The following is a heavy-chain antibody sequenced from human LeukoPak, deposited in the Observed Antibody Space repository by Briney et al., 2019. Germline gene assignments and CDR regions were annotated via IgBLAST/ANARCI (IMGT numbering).Heavy chain of an antibody. D-gene: IGHD2-2*01. CDR3: ARHQARYCSSTSCYGRWGFDY. Sequence: SETLSLTCAVYGGSFSGYYWSWIRQPPGKGLEWIGEINHSGSANYNPSLKSRVTISVDTSKNQFSLKLSSVTAADTAVYYCARHQARYCSSTSCYGRWGFDYWGQGTLVTVSS. J-gene: IGHJ4*02. CDR2: INHSGSA. V-gene: IGHV4-34*01. CDR1: GGSFSGYY.